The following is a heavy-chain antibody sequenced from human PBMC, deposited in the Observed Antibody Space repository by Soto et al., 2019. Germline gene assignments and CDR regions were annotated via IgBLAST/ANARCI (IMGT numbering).Heavy chain of an antibody. CDR2: INPASTST. J-gene: IGHJ4*02. D-gene: IGHD6-13*01. V-gene: IGHV1-46*01. Sequence: QVQLVQSGAEVTKPGASVKVSCRTSGYTFTHYYIHWVRQAPGQGLEWLGIINPASTSTNYAQEFQGRVTLTMDTSTTTVYMELSGLRTEDTAIVYCARDLAAGVHWGQGTLVTVSS. CDR1: GYTFTHYY. CDR3: ARDLAAGVH.